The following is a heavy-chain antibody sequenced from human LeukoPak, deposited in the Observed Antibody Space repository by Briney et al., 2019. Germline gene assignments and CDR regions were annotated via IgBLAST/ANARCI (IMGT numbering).Heavy chain of an antibody. CDR2: IKQDGSEK. J-gene: IGHJ4*02. CDR3: AREYFWSGYPDY. Sequence: GGSLGLSCAASGSTFSSYWMSWVRQAPGKGLEWVANIKQDGSEKYYVDSVKGRFTISRDNAKNSLYLQMNSLRAEDTAVYYCAREYFWSGYPDYWGQGTLVTVSS. CDR1: GSTFSSYW. V-gene: IGHV3-7*01. D-gene: IGHD3-3*01.